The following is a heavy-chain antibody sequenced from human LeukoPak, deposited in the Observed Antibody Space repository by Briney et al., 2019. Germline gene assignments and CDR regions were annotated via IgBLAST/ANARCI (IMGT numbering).Heavy chain of an antibody. J-gene: IGHJ4*02. V-gene: IGHV3-15*01. CDR2: IKSKSDGGTI. CDR3: TTDLDY. Sequence: GGSLRLSCAGSGFIFRDVWMSWVRQAPGKGLEWVGRIKSKSDGGTIDYAAPVKGRVTMSRDDSKKTFSLEMNNLKTEDTGVYYCTTDLDYWGQETLVTVSP. CDR1: GFIFRDVW.